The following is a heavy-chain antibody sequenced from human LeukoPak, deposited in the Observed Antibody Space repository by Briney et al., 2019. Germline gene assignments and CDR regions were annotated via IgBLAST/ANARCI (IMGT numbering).Heavy chain of an antibody. Sequence: GGSLRLSCAASGITCSSYAMHWVRQTPGKGLEWVAVISDDGSNKYYGDSVKGRFTISRDNSKNTVYLQMNSLRAEDTAVYYCAKDRYSSGWYSDFDYWGQGTLVTVSS. CDR2: ISDDGSNK. D-gene: IGHD6-19*01. CDR3: AKDRYSSGWYSDFDY. J-gene: IGHJ4*02. CDR1: GITCSSYA. V-gene: IGHV3-30*04.